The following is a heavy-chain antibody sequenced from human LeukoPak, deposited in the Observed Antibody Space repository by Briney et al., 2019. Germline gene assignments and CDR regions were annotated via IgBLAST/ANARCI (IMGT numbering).Heavy chain of an antibody. CDR2: MNPNSGNT. Sequence: ASVKVSCKASGYTFTSYDINWVRQATGQGLEWMGWMNPNSGNTGYAQKFQGRVTMTRNTSISTAYMELSSLRPEDTAVYYCARGHRYCSSTSCDYFFDYWGQGTPVTVSS. CDR3: ARGHRYCSSTSCDYFFDY. D-gene: IGHD2-2*01. V-gene: IGHV1-8*01. CDR1: GYTFTSYD. J-gene: IGHJ4*02.